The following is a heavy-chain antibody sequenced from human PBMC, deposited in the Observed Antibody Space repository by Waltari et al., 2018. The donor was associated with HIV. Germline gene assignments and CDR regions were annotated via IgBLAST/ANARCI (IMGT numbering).Heavy chain of an antibody. J-gene: IGHJ4*02. CDR1: GFPFSSYG. CDR3: AKDREYYDKSGYYKIDY. V-gene: IGHV3-30*18. CDR2: ISYDGSSK. Sequence: QVQMVESGGGGVQPGRSLRLSCAASGFPFSSYGLPWVRQAPGNGLAWVAVISYDGSSKYSADAVKGRFTISRDNSKNTLYLQMNSLRAEDTAVYYCAKDREYYDKSGYYKIDYWGQGTLVTVSS. D-gene: IGHD3-22*01.